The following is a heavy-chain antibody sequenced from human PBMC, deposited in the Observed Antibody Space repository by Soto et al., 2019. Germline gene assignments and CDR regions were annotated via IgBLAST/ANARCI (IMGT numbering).Heavy chain of an antibody. J-gene: IGHJ5*02. CDR1: GYSFTSYW. V-gene: IGHV5-10-1*01. Sequence: PGESLKISCKGSGYSFTSYWISWVRQMPGKGLEWMGRIDPSDSYTNYSPSFQGHVTISADKSISTAYLQWSSLKASDTAMYYFARRYSSSFLPENWFDPWGQGTRGTVSS. CDR3: ARRYSSSFLPENWFDP. D-gene: IGHD6-6*01. CDR2: IDPSDSYT.